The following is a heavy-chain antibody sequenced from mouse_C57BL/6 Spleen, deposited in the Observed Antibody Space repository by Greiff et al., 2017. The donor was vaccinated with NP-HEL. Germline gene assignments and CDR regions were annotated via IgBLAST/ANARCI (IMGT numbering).Heavy chain of an antibody. CDR3: ARVPRGDSYYFDD. CDR1: GYAFSSSW. Sequence: QVQLQQSGPELVKPGASVKISCKASGYAFSSSWMNWVKQRPGKGLEWIGRIYPGGGDTNYNGKFKGKATLTADKSSSTAYMQLSSLTSEASAVYFCARVPRGDSYYFDDWGKGTTLTVSS. V-gene: IGHV1-82*01. D-gene: IGHD3-3*01. J-gene: IGHJ2*01. CDR2: IYPGGGDT.